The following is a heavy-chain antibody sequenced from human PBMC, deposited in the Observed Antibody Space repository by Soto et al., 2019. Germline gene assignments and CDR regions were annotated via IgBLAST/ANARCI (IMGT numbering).Heavy chain of an antibody. CDR3: ARGYYDILTGYGNFDY. V-gene: IGHV4-39*01. CDR1: GGSISSSSYY. CDR2: IYYSGST. D-gene: IGHD3-9*01. J-gene: IGHJ4*02. Sequence: SETLSLTCTVSGGSISSSSYYWGWIRQPPGKGLEWIGSIYYSGSTYYNPSLKSRVTISVDTSKNQFSLKLSSVTAADTAVYNCARGYYDILTGYGNFDYWGQGTLVTVSS.